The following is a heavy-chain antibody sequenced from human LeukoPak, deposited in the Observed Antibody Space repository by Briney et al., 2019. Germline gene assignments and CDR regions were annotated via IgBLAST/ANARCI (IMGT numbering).Heavy chain of an antibody. CDR2: ISGSGGST. CDR3: ARQATTFYYDSTDYP. V-gene: IGHV3-23*01. J-gene: IGHJ5*02. Sequence: PGGSLRLSCAASGFTFSSYAMSWVRQAPGKGLEWVSAISGSGGSTYYADSVKGRFTISRDNAKNSLFLQMNSLRADDTAVYYCARQATTFYYDSTDYPWGQGTLVTVSS. D-gene: IGHD3-22*01. CDR1: GFTFSSYA.